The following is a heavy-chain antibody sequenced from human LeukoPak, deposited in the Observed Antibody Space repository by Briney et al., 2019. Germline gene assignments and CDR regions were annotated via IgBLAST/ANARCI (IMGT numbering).Heavy chain of an antibody. CDR2: IYYSGST. CDR1: GGSISSGGYY. D-gene: IGHD4-23*01. CDR3: AEDSDLRRYYI. V-gene: IGHV4-31*01. Sequence: SETLSLTCTVSGGSISSGGYYWSWIRQHPGKGLEWIGYIYYSGSTYYNPSLKSQVTISMDTSKNQFSLTLISVTAADTAVYYCAEDSDLRRYYIWGQGTLVTVSS. J-gene: IGHJ4*02.